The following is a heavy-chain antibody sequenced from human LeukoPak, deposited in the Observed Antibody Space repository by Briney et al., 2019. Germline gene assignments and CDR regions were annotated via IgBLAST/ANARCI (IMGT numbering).Heavy chain of an antibody. Sequence: GGSLRLSCSASGFTFSSYAMSWVRQAPGKGLEWVSAISGSGGSTYYADSVKGRFTISRDNSKNTLYLQMTSLRADDTAVYYCAKGDDYGDPYYDYWGQGSLLTVSS. D-gene: IGHD4-17*01. CDR3: AKGDDYGDPYYDY. V-gene: IGHV3-23*01. CDR1: GFTFSSYA. J-gene: IGHJ4*02. CDR2: ISGSGGST.